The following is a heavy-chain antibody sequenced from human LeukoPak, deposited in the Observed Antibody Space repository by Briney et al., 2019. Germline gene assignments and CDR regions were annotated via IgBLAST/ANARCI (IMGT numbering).Heavy chain of an antibody. CDR2: IYYSEST. J-gene: IGHJ2*01. Sequence: SETLSLTCTVSGGSISSYYWRWIRQPPGKGREWIGYIYYSESTNYNPSLKSRVTISVDTYKNQFSLKLSSVTAADTAVYYCARGDYGGDWYFDLWGRGTLVTVSS. V-gene: IGHV4-59*01. D-gene: IGHD4-23*01. CDR1: GGSISSYY. CDR3: ARGDYGGDWYFDL.